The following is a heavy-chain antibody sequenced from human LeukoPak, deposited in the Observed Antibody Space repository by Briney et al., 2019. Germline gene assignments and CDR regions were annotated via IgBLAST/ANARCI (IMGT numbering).Heavy chain of an antibody. J-gene: IGHJ3*02. CDR3: ARDHWVLEAIRGNAYDI. CDR2: INTKQEST. Sequence: ASVKVSCKAFDYSFNNYGLTWVRQAPGRGFEWMGWINTKQESTNIAQRFQGRVTLTTDTSTNTAYMELGTLRSDDTAVYFCARDHWVLEAIRGNAYDIWGQGTMVTVSS. CDR1: DYSFNNYG. D-gene: IGHD7-27*01. V-gene: IGHV1-18*01.